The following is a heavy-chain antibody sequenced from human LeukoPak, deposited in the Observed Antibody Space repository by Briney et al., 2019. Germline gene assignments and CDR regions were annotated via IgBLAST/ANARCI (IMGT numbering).Heavy chain of an antibody. CDR3: ARAKGDY. J-gene: IGHJ4*02. CDR1: GGSISSYY. Sequence: ASETLSLTCTVSGGSISSYYWSWIRQPPGKGLEWIAYTYATGRANYNPSLKSRVTISVDTSKNQFSLELNSVTAADTAVYYCARAKGDYWGQGNLVTVSS. V-gene: IGHV4-59*01. CDR2: TYATGRA.